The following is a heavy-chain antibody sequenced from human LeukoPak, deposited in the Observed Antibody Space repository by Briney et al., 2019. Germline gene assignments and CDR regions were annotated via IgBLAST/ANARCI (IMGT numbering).Heavy chain of an antibody. CDR1: GGSISSGDYY. V-gene: IGHV4-30-4*01. D-gene: IGHD3-10*01. J-gene: IGHJ5*02. CDR3: ARVITMVRGVIKGFDP. Sequence: SQTLSLTCTVSGGSISSGDYYWSWIRQPPGKGLKWIGYIYYSGSTYYNPSLKSRVTISVDTSKNQFSLKLSSVTAADTAVYYCARVITMVRGVIKGFDPWGQGTLVTVSS. CDR2: IYYSGST.